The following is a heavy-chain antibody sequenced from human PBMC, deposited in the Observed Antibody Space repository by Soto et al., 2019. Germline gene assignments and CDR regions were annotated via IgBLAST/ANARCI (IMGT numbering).Heavy chain of an antibody. Sequence: QLLESGGGFVQPGGSLRLSCVASGFTFSNFAMAWVRQAPGEGLEWVSAISGSGDDTFYADSMKGRFTISRDNSKDTLYLQINSLRAEDTAVYYCANPIPKTGTTVGFWCQGTLVTVSS. CDR3: ANPIPKTGTTVGF. D-gene: IGHD1-1*01. CDR1: GFTFSNFA. CDR2: ISGSGDDT. J-gene: IGHJ4*02. V-gene: IGHV3-23*01.